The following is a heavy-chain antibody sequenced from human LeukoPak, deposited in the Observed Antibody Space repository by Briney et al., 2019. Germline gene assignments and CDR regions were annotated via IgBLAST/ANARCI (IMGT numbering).Heavy chain of an antibody. Sequence: VASVKVSCKASGGTFISYAISWVRQAPGQGLEWMGGIIPIFGTANYAQKFHGRVTITTDQSTSTAYMELSSLRSDDTAVYYCASDVEYVSERFNYWGQGTLVTASS. CDR2: IIPIFGTA. CDR1: GGTFISYA. V-gene: IGHV1-69*05. D-gene: IGHD2-8*02. J-gene: IGHJ4*02. CDR3: ASDVEYVSERFNY.